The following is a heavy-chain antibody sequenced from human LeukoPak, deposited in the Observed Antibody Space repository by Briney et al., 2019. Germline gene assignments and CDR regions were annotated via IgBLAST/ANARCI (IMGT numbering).Heavy chain of an antibody. J-gene: IGHJ4*02. CDR2: INWHGTS. CDR3: VKDISYESSGSVFDF. CDR1: GFTFEDYT. D-gene: IGHD3-22*01. V-gene: IGHV3-43*01. Sequence: GGSLRLSCAASGFTFEDYTMHWVRQAPGRTLEWLSLINWHGTSYYTDSVKGRFTISRDNSKNSLYLQMDTLRSEGTAFYFCVKDISYESSGSVFDFWGQGTLVTVSS.